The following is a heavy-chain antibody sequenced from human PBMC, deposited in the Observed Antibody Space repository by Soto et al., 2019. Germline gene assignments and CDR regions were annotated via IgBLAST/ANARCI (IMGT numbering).Heavy chain of an antibody. V-gene: IGHV3-30*18. D-gene: IGHD1-26*01. J-gene: IGHJ6*02. CDR3: AKDTEKVGDYPVGYYYYYYGMDV. CDR2: ISYDGSNK. Sequence: GGSLRLSCAASGFTFSSYGMHWVRQAPGKGLEWVAVISYDGSNKYYADSVKGRFTISRDNSKNTLYLQMNSLRAEDTAVYYCAKDTEKVGDYPVGYYYYYYGMDVWGQGTTVTVSS. CDR1: GFTFSSYG.